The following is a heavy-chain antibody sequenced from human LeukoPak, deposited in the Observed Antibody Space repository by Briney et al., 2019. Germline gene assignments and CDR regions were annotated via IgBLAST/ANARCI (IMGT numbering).Heavy chain of an antibody. D-gene: IGHD1-1*01. CDR3: STGYGTNDF. CDR1: GFTFNDAW. CDR2: NKSKSDGGTI. V-gene: IGHV3-15*01. J-gene: IGHJ4*02. Sequence: PGGSLRLSCVVSGFTFNDAWMSWVRQAPGKGLEWLGRNKSKSDGGTIDYAVSVKGRFIISRDDSTNTVYLEMNSLKTEDTAVYYCSTGYGTNDFWGQGTLVTVSS.